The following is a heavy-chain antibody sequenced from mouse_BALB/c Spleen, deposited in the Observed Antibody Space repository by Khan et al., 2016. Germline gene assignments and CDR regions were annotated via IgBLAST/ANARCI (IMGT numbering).Heavy chain of an antibody. CDR1: GFDFSRYW. D-gene: IGHD1-1*01. J-gene: IGHJ3*01. CDR3: ARAGYYGYLAY. V-gene: IGHV4-1*02. Sequence: EVQLVETGGGLVQPGGSLRLSCAASGFDFSRYWMSWVRQAPGKGLEWIGEINPDSSTINYTPSLKHKFIISRDNAKNTLYLQMSKVRSEDTALYYCARAGYYGYLAYWGQGTLVTVSA. CDR2: INPDSSTI.